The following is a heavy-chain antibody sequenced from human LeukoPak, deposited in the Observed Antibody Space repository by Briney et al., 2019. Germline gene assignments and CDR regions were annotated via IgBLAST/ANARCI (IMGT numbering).Heavy chain of an antibody. Sequence: SETLSLTCAVSGDSINNNIWWTWVRQPPGKGLERIGEIHHGGSTNYKPSLKSRVTISVDKSKNQFSLKLTSVTAADTAIYYCARKSATDYYETDYWGQGALVTVSS. CDR3: ARKSATDYYETDY. J-gene: IGHJ4*02. V-gene: IGHV4-4*02. CDR1: GDSINNNIW. D-gene: IGHD3-3*01. CDR2: IHHGGST.